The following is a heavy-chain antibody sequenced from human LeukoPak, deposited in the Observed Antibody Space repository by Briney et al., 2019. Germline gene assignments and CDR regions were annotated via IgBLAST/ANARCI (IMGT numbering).Heavy chain of an antibody. CDR1: GFAFSSYS. D-gene: IGHD5-18*01. Sequence: GGSLRLSCAASGFAFSSYSMNWVRQAPGKGLEWVSDISGSGGSTYYADSVKGRFTISRDNSKNTMYLQMNSLRAEDTAVYYCAKRIQSAMAMGYWGQGTLVTVSS. V-gene: IGHV3-23*01. CDR3: AKRIQSAMAMGY. CDR2: ISGSGGST. J-gene: IGHJ4*02.